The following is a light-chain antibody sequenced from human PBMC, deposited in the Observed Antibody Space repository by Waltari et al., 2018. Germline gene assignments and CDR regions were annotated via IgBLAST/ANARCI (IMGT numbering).Light chain of an antibody. J-gene: IGLJ1*01. CDR3: SSYTSSTTAL. CDR2: DVS. Sequence: QSALTQPASVSGSPGQSITISCTGTSSDIGNYNYVSWYKQHPGKAPKLMIYDVSKRPVWVSIRFSGSKSGNTASLTISCLQAEDEADYYCSSYTSSTTALFGTGTRVTVL. V-gene: IGLV2-14*03. CDR1: SSDIGNYNY.